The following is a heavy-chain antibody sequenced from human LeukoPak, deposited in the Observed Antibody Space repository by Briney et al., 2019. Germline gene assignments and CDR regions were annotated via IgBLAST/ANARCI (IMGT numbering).Heavy chain of an antibody. CDR3: ARSNKGGLFDY. CDR2: MHYSGST. J-gene: IGHJ4*02. V-gene: IGHV4-59*01. D-gene: IGHD3-16*01. Sequence: PSETQSLTCTVSGGSISGYNWNWIRQPPGKGLEWIGCMHYSGSTDYNPSLKSRVTISVDTSKNQFSLRLTSVTSADTAMYYCARSNKGGLFDYWGQGTLVTVSS. CDR1: GGSISGYN.